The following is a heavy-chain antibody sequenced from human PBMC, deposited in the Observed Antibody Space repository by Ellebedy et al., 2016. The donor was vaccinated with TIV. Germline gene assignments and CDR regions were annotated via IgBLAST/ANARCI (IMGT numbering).Heavy chain of an antibody. Sequence: PGGSLRLSCAASGFTFSSYGMHWVRQAPGKGLEWVAVISYDGSNKYYADSVKGRFTISRDNSKNTLYLQMNSLRAEDTAVYYCARDPPGSYRYYYFDYWGQGTLVTVSS. J-gene: IGHJ4*02. CDR2: ISYDGSNK. V-gene: IGHV3-30*03. D-gene: IGHD3-16*02. CDR1: GFTFSSYG. CDR3: ARDPPGSYRYYYFDY.